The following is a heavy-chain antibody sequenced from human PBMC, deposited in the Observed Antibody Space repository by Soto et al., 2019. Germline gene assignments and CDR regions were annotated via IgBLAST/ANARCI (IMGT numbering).Heavy chain of an antibody. CDR3: ANGGNSDGYFDY. CDR2: IYYSGST. J-gene: IGHJ4*02. CDR1: GGSISSSSYY. D-gene: IGHD2-21*02. V-gene: IGHV4-39*01. Sequence: PSETLSLTCTVSGGSISSSSYYWGWIRQPPGKGLEGIGSIYYSGSTYYNPSLKSRVTISVDTSKNQFSLKLSSVTAADTAVYYCANGGNSDGYFDYWGQGTLVTVSS.